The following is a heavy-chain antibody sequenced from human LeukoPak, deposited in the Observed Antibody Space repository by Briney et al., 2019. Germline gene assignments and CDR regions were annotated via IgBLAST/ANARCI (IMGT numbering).Heavy chain of an antibody. CDR1: GYTFSSYA. J-gene: IGHJ4*02. D-gene: IGHD5-12*01. Sequence: GGSLRLSCAASGYTFSSYAMQWVRQAPGKGLKWVAVISYDGSNKYYVDSVKGRFTISRDNSKNILYLQMNSLRAEDTAVYYCARGALGYSAYDQTSDYWGQGTLVTVSS. V-gene: IGHV3-30-3*01. CDR2: ISYDGSNK. CDR3: ARGALGYSAYDQTSDY.